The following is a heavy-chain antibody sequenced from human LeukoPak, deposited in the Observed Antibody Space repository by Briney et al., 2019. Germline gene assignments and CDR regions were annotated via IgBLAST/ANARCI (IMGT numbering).Heavy chain of an antibody. Sequence: SQTLSLTCAISGDSVSSNSAAWNWIRQSPSRGLEWLGRTYYRSKWYTDYAVSVKSRITINPDTSKNQLSLQLNSVTPEDTAVYYCAREIAVAGRLYYYYMDVWGKGTTVTVSS. CDR1: GDSVSSNSAA. D-gene: IGHD6-19*01. CDR2: TYYRSKWYT. V-gene: IGHV6-1*01. J-gene: IGHJ6*03. CDR3: AREIAVAGRLYYYYMDV.